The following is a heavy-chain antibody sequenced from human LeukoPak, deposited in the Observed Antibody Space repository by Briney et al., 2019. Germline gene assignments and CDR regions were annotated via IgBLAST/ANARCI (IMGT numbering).Heavy chain of an antibody. CDR1: GGTFSSYA. V-gene: IGHV1-69*04. Sequence: SVKVSCKASGGTFSSYAISWVRQAPGQGLEWMGRIIPILGIANYAQKFQGRVTITADKSTSTAYMELSSLRSEDTAVYYCARPERDSGGVVDIWGQGTMVTVSS. CDR2: IIPILGIA. J-gene: IGHJ3*02. D-gene: IGHD3-10*01. CDR3: ARPERDSGGVVDI.